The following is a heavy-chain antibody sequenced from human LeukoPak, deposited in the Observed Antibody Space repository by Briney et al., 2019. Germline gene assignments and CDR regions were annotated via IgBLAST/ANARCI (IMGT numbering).Heavy chain of an antibody. D-gene: IGHD1-26*01. J-gene: IGHJ3*02. CDR2: IYYSGST. Sequence: SQTLSLTCTVSGGSISSGDYYWSWIRQPPGKGLEWIGYIYYSGSTYYNPSLKSRVTISVDTSKNQFSLKLSSVTAADTAVYYCARVCESYNGGGLAFDISGQGTMVTVSS. CDR1: GGSISSGDYY. V-gene: IGHV4-30-4*08. CDR3: ARVCESYNGGGLAFDI.